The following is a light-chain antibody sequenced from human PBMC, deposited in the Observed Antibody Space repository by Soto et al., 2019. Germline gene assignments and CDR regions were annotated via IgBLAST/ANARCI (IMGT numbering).Light chain of an antibody. Sequence: EIVLTQSPGTLSLSPGERATLSCRASQSLGSDLAWYQQKPGQAPRLLIFGASARPTGIPARISGSGSGTEFTLTISSLRSEDFAVYFCQQYYNWPRTFGQGTKVDI. J-gene: IGKJ1*01. V-gene: IGKV3-15*01. CDR3: QQYYNWPRT. CDR1: QSLGSD. CDR2: GAS.